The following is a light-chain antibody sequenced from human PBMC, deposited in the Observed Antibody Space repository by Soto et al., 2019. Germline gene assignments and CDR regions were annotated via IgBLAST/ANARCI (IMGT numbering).Light chain of an antibody. CDR3: SSYTTTSSYV. CDR1: SSDIGSYNY. Sequence: QSALTQPASVSGSPGQSITISCTGTSSDIGSYNYVSWYQQLPGKAPKLMIYGVNNRPSGISDRFSGSKSGNTASLTISWLQAEDEADYYCSSYTTTSSYVFGTGTKLTVL. V-gene: IGLV2-14*01. CDR2: GVN. J-gene: IGLJ1*01.